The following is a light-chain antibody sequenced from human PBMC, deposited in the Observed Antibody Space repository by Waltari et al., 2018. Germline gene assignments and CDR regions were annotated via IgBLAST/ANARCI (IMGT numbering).Light chain of an antibody. CDR3: QPHVSLPGT. CDR1: QSVSRY. CDR2: GAS. J-gene: IGKJ1*01. Sequence: EIVLTQSPGTLSLSPGERATLSCRASQSVSRYLAWYKQKPGQAPRLLIYGASTRATGIPDRFSGSGSGTDFSHTISRLDTEDFAVYFGQPHVSLPGTFGQGTKVEIK. V-gene: IGKV3-20*01.